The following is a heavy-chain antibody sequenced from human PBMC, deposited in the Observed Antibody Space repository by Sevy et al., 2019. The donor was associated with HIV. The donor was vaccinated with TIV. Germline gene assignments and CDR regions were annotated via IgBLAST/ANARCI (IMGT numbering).Heavy chain of an antibody. J-gene: IGHJ4*02. CDR3: ARKMELLVPDY. Sequence: GGSLRLSCAASGFTFSRNGMHWVRQAPGKGLEWVAGIFYDGNYKYYADSVKGRFSISRDNSENTLYVQMDSLRAEDTAVYYCARKMELLVPDYWGQGTLVTVSS. CDR1: GFTFSRNG. D-gene: IGHD2-21*02. CDR2: IFYDGNYK. V-gene: IGHV3-33*01.